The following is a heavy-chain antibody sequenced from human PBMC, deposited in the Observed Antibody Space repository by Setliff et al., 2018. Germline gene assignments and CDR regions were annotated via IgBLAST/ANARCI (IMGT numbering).Heavy chain of an antibody. CDR2: IKQDGSEK. CDR1: GFTFSSHW. J-gene: IGHJ4*02. V-gene: IGHV3-7*02. CDR3: ARVLSRGY. Sequence: GGSLRLSCAASGFTFSSHWMSWVRQAPGKGLEWVANIKQDGSEKYYVDSVKGRFTISRDNAKNSLYLQMNSLRAEDTAVYYCARVLSRGYWGQGTLVTVSS.